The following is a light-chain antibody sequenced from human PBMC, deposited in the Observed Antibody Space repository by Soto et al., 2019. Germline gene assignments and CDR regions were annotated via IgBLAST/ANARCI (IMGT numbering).Light chain of an antibody. CDR2: KAS. CDR3: KRYNSYPLI. J-gene: IGKJ4*01. V-gene: IGKV1-5*03. CDR1: QSISTW. Sequence: DIQMTQSPSTLSASVGDGVTITCRASQSISTWLAWYQQKPGKAPKLLIYKASRLEGGVPARFTGSGSGTEFNITISSLQPDDFATYYCKRYNSYPLIVGGGPTVEIK.